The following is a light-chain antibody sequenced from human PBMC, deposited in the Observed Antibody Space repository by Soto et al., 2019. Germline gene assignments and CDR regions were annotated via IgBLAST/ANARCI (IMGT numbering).Light chain of an antibody. CDR2: RDT. CDR3: QVWDRNTVV. Sequence: PVLVLYRDTNRPSGIPERFSGSNSGNTATLIISRAQVGDEAEYYCQVWDRNTVVFGGGTKLTVL. V-gene: IGLV3-9*01. J-gene: IGLJ2*01.